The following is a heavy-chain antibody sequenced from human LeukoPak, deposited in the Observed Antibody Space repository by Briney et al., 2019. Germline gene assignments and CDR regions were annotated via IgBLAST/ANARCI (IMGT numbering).Heavy chain of an antibody. CDR1: GFTFSSYS. J-gene: IGHJ4*02. D-gene: IGHD3-3*01. Sequence: PGGSLRLSCAASGFTFSSYSMNWVRQAPGKGLEWVSSISSSSSYIYYADSVKGRFTISRDNDKNSLYLQMNSLRAEDTAVYYCARDGPNYYDFWSGYPEGGYFDYWGQGTLVTVSS. CDR3: ARDGPNYYDFWSGYPEGGYFDY. V-gene: IGHV3-21*01. CDR2: ISSSSSYI.